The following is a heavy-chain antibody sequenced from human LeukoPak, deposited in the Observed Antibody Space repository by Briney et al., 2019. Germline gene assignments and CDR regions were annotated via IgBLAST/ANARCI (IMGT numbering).Heavy chain of an antibody. Sequence: GGSLRLSCAASGFTFSTYAMSWVRQAPGKGLEWVSAVNSGGGTYYADSVKGRFTISRDNSKNTLCLQMNSLRAEDTAVYYCAKKSLGTFDYWGRGTLVTVSS. CDR3: AKKSLGTFDY. CDR2: VNSGGGT. J-gene: IGHJ4*02. D-gene: IGHD3-16*01. CDR1: GFTFSTYA. V-gene: IGHV3-23*01.